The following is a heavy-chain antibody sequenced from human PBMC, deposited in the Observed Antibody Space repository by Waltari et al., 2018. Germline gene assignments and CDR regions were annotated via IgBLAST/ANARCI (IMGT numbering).Heavy chain of an antibody. V-gene: IGHV5-51*01. CDR1: GYVFTTQW. D-gene: IGHD5-12*01. CDR3: VRHAGRDIVATTT. Sequence: EVQLVQSGAEVKKPGASLKISCKGSGYVFTTQWIGWVRQMPGRGLEWMGIINPGDSDTRYSPSFQGQVTISADKSITTVYLQWSSLKASDTAMYYCVRHAGRDIVATTTWGQGTLVTVSS. CDR2: INPGDSDT. J-gene: IGHJ5*02.